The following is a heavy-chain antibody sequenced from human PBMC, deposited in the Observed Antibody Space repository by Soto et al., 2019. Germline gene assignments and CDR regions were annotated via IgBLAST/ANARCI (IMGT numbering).Heavy chain of an antibody. V-gene: IGHV3-23*01. J-gene: IGHJ6*02. CDR3: ARYIPGVRYYGMDV. D-gene: IGHD2-2*01. Sequence: PGGSLRLSCAASGFTFSTYAMSWVRQAPGKGLEWVAALSGSGVSTYYADSVKGRFTISRDNSRNTLFLQMNTLRAEDTAIYYCARYIPGVRYYGMDVWGQGTTVTVSS. CDR1: GFTFSTYA. CDR2: LSGSGVST.